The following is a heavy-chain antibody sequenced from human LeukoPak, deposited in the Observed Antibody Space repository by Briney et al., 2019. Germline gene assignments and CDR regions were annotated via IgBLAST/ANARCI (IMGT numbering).Heavy chain of an antibody. CDR1: GYTFTSYA. Sequence: SVKVSCKASGYTFTSYAISWVRQAPGQGLEWMGRIIPILGIANYAQKFQGRVTITADKSTSTAYMELSSLRSEDTAVYYCAREGYIRQFDYWGQGTLVTVSS. J-gene: IGHJ4*02. V-gene: IGHV1-69*04. CDR2: IIPILGIA. D-gene: IGHD5-24*01. CDR3: AREGYIRQFDY.